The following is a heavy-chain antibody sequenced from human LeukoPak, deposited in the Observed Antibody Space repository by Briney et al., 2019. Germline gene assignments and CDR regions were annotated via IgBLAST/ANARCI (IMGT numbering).Heavy chain of an antibody. J-gene: IGHJ6*02. CDR3: AKDFFSSWSFYYYYGMDV. CDR2: ISYDGSNK. Sequence: GRSLRLSCAASGFTFSSYAMHWVRQAPGKGLEWVAVISYDGSNKYYADSVKGRFTISRHNSKNTLYLQMNSLRAEDTAVYYCAKDFFSSWSFYYYYGMDVWGQGTTVTVSS. CDR1: GFTFSSYA. D-gene: IGHD6-13*01. V-gene: IGHV3-30-3*01.